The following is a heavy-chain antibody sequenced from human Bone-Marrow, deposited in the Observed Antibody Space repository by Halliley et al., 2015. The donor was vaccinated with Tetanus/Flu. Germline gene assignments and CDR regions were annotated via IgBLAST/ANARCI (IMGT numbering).Heavy chain of an antibody. CDR2: IIGGGVIT. D-gene: IGHD3-22*01. J-gene: IGHJ3*01. CDR1: GSIFRDYE. V-gene: IGHV3-23*01. Sequence: SLRLSCLASGSIFRDYEMNWVRQAPGKGLQYVSAIIGGGVITYYADSVKGRFTVSRDNSRNTLYLQMNTLRAEDTAVYYCAKCAYDDIDLFEVWGPGTMVTVSS. CDR3: AKCAYDDIDLFEV.